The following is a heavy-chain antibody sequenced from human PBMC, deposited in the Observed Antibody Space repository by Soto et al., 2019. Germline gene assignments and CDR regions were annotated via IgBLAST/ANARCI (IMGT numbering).Heavy chain of an antibody. CDR2: IYYSGST. V-gene: IGHV4-39*01. Sequence: PSETLSLTCTVSGGSISSSSYYWGWIRQPPGKGLEWIGSIYYSGSTYYNPSLKSRVTISVDTSKNQFSLKLSSVTAADTAVYYCARGSFAWTYGMDVWGQGTTVTVSS. CDR3: ARGSFAWTYGMDV. D-gene: IGHD3-16*01. J-gene: IGHJ6*02. CDR1: GGSISSSSYY.